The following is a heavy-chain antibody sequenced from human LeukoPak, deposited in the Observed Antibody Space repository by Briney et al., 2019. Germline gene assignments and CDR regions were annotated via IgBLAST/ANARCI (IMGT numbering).Heavy chain of an antibody. J-gene: IGHJ5*02. CDR3: AKDLRYSGGWYRP. V-gene: IGHV3-11*04. CDR1: GFTFSDYY. CDR2: ISSGGRTI. Sequence: PGGSLRLSCAASGFTFSDYYMSWIRQAPGKGLEWVSYISSGGRTIYYADSVKGRFTISRDNSNNTLSLQMNSLRAEDTAVYYCAKDLRYSGGWYRPWGQGTLVTVSS. D-gene: IGHD6-19*01.